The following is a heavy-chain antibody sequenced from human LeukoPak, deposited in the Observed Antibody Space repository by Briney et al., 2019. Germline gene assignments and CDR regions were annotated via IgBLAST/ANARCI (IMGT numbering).Heavy chain of an antibody. D-gene: IGHD3-3*01. CDR1: GFTFSSYE. CDR2: ISGSGSTI. J-gene: IGHJ4*02. Sequence: SGGSLRLSCAASGFTFSSYEMNWVRQAPGKGLEWVSDISGSGSTIYYADSVKGRFTISRDNAKNSLSLQLNSLRAEDTGIYYCARAEIRNALFFDGWGQGTLVTVSS. CDR3: ARAEIRNALFFDG. V-gene: IGHV3-48*03.